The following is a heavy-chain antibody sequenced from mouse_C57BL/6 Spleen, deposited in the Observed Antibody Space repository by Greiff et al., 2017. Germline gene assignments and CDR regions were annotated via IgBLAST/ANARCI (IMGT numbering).Heavy chain of an antibody. CDR2: IDPETGGT. CDR1: GYTFTDYE. V-gene: IGHV1-15*01. Sequence: QVQLQQSGAELVRPGASVTLSCKASGYTFTDYEMHWVKQTPVHGLEWIGAIDPETGGTAYNQKFKGKAILTADKSSSTAYMELRSLTSEDSAVYYCTRPNYYAMDYWGQGTSVTVSS. J-gene: IGHJ4*01. CDR3: TRPNYYAMDY.